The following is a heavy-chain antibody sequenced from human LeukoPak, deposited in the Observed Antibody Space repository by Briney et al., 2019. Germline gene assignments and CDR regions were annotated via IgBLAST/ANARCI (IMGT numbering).Heavy chain of an antibody. J-gene: IGHJ4*02. V-gene: IGHV3-30*15. Sequence: GGSLRLSCAPSIGFTLRNYGNHLVRPAPGEGVELGPIISSDGSKHNPADFWVGRFTIPRDNSQNTVSLPNSSLGTEDTAGYLCAGEQGGSGLSGFDYWGQGTLVTLP. CDR3: AGEQGGSGLSGFDY. CDR2: ISSDGSKH. D-gene: IGHD6-19*01. CDR1: GFTLRNYG.